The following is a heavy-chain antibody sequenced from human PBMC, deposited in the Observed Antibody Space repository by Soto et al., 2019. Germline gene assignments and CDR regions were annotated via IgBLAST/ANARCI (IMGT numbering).Heavy chain of an antibody. Sequence: SETLSLTCTVSGGSISSGGYYWSWIRQHPGKGLEWIGYIYYSGSTYYNPSLKSRVTISVDTSKNQFSPKLSSVTAADTAVYYCARDQNYYGSGRPRDYYYYGMDVWGQGTTVTVSS. CDR2: IYYSGST. V-gene: IGHV4-31*03. D-gene: IGHD3-10*01. J-gene: IGHJ6*02. CDR1: GGSISSGGYY. CDR3: ARDQNYYGSGRPRDYYYYGMDV.